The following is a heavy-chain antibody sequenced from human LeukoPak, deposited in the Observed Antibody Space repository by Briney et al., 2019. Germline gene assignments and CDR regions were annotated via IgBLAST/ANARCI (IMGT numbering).Heavy chain of an antibody. CDR1: GYTFTSYY. J-gene: IGHJ6*02. CDR3: ARGARAAAGIRTLVHGMDV. CDR2: INPSGGST. D-gene: IGHD6-13*01. V-gene: IGHV1-46*01. Sequence: GASVKVSCKASGYTFTSYYMHWVRQAPGQGLEWMGIINPSGGSTSYAQKFQGRVTMTRDTSTSTVYMELSSLRSDDTAVYYCARGARAAAGIRTLVHGMDVWGQGTTVTVSS.